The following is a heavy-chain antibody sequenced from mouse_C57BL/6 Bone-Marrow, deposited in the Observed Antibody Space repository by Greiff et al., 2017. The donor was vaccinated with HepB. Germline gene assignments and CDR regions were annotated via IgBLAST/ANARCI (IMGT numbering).Heavy chain of an antibody. J-gene: IGHJ3*01. CDR1: GYTFTSYG. CDR3: ARLGLLLFAY. V-gene: IGHV1-81*01. CDR2: IYPRSGNT. D-gene: IGHD3-1*01. Sequence: LQESGAELARPGASVKLSCKASGYTFTSYGISWVKQRTGQGLEWIGEIYPRSGNTYYNEKFKGKATLTADKSSSTAYMELRSLTSEDSAVYFCARLGLLLFAYWGQGTLVTVSA.